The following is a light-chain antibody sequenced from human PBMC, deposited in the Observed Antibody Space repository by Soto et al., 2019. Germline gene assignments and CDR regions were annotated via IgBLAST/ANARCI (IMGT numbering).Light chain of an antibody. J-gene: IGKJ5*01. CDR3: QPANSFPIT. V-gene: IGKV1-5*03. CDR1: QSISSW. Sequence: DIQMTQYPSTLSASVGDRFTSTGWAGQSISSWLAWYQQKPGKAHKLLIYKASSLESGVTSRFSGSGSGTDFTLTISSLQPEDFATYYCQPANSFPITVGPGTQVEIK. CDR2: KAS.